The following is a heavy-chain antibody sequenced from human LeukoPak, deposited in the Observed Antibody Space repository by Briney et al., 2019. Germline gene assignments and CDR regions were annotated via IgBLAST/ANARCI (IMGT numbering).Heavy chain of an antibody. CDR1: GFTVSSNY. Sequence: GGSLRLSCAASGFTVSSNYMSWVRQAPGKGLEWVSVIYSGGSTHYADSVKGRFTISRDNSKNTLYLQMNSLRAEDTAVYYCARDNAPYTSSSSGLGLFDYWGQGTLVTVSS. D-gene: IGHD6-6*01. J-gene: IGHJ4*02. CDR2: IYSGGST. V-gene: IGHV3-53*01. CDR3: ARDNAPYTSSSSGLGLFDY.